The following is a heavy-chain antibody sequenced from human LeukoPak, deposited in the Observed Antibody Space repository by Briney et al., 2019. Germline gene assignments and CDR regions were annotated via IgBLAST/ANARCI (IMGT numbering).Heavy chain of an antibody. V-gene: IGHV3-21*01. CDR2: ISSSSSYI. CDR1: GFTFSSYS. J-gene: IGHJ6*02. CDR3: ARDSGGSSWYPGGYYYYGMDV. D-gene: IGHD6-13*01. Sequence: GGSLRLSCAASGFTFSSYSMNWVRQAPGKGLEWVSSISSSSSYIYYADSVKGRFTISRDNAKNSLYLQMSSLRAEDTAVYYCARDSGGSSWYPGGYYYYGMDVWGQGTTVTVSS.